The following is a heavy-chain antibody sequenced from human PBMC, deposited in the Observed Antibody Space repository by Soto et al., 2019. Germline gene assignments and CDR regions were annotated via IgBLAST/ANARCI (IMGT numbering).Heavy chain of an antibody. CDR1: GGSISSGDYY. J-gene: IGHJ5*02. V-gene: IGHV4-30-4*01. CDR3: AREAVVVVAAGEPSSGFDP. Sequence: SETLSLTCTVSGGSISSGDYYWSWIRQPPGKGLEWIGYIYYSGSTYYNPSLKSRVTISVDTSKNQFSLKLSSVTAADTAVYYCAREAVVVVAAGEPSSGFDPWGQGTLVTVSS. D-gene: IGHD2-15*01. CDR2: IYYSGST.